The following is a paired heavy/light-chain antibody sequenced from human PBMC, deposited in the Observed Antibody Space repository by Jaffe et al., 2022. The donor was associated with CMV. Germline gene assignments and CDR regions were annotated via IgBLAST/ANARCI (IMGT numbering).Light chain of an antibody. CDR2: WAS. CDR1: QSVLYSSNNKNY. CDR3: QQYYSTPRS. Sequence: DIVMTQSPDSLAVSLGERATINCKSSQSVLYSSNNKNYLAWYQQKPGQPPKLLIYWASTRESGVPDRFSGSGSGTDFTLTISSLQAEDVAVYYCQQYYSTPRSFGQGTKVEIK. J-gene: IGKJ1*01. V-gene: IGKV4-1*01.
Heavy chain of an antibody. Sequence: QVQLQESGPGLVKPSGTLSLTCAVSGGSISSSNWWSWVRQPPGKGLEWIGEIYHSGSTNYNPSLKSRVTISVDKSKNQFSLKLSSVTAADTAVYYCAREQAAPMTTVKPPRDWGQGTLVTVSS. V-gene: IGHV4-4*02. J-gene: IGHJ4*02. D-gene: IGHD4-4*01. CDR2: IYHSGST. CDR3: AREQAAPMTTVKPPRD. CDR1: GGSISSSNW.